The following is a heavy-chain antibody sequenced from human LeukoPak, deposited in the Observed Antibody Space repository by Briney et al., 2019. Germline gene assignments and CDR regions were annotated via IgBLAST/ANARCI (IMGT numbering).Heavy chain of an antibody. CDR3: ARVDSGSYYVGDY. CDR1: GFTFSSYA. CDR2: ISYDGSNK. J-gene: IGHJ4*02. V-gene: IGHV3-30*04. Sequence: PGRSLRLSCAASGFTFSSYAMHWVRQAPGKGLEWVAVISYDGSNKYYADSVKGRFTIFRDNSKNTLYLQMNSLRAEDTAVYYCARVDSGSYYVGDYWGQGTLVTVSS. D-gene: IGHD1-26*01.